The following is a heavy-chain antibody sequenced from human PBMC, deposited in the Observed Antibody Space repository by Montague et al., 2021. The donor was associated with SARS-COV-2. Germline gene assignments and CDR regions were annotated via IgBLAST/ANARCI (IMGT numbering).Heavy chain of an antibody. CDR1: GFTFSSYS. CDR3: ASYQNYYYYYGRDV. J-gene: IGHJ6*02. Sequence: SLRLSCAASGFTFSSYSMNWVRQAPGKGLEWVSSICSSSSYLYYADSVKGRFTISRDNAKNSLYLQMNSLRAEDTAVYYCASYQNYYYYYGRDVWGQGTTVTVSS. D-gene: IGHD2-2*01. V-gene: IGHV3-21*01. CDR2: ICSSSSYL.